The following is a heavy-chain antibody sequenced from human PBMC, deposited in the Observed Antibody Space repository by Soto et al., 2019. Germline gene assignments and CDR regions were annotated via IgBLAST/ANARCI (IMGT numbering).Heavy chain of an antibody. CDR1: GGSISTGGYY. Sequence: SETLSLTCTVSGGSISTGGYYWNWIRQHPGKGLEWIGYFYYSGSTYYNPSLKSRVTISVNTSKNQFSLKLSSVTAADTAVYYCTGAYYDIDGYILDLWGQRTSVTVSS. D-gene: IGHD3-22*01. V-gene: IGHV4-31*03. J-gene: IGHJ5*02. CDR2: FYYSGST. CDR3: TGAYYDIDGYILDL.